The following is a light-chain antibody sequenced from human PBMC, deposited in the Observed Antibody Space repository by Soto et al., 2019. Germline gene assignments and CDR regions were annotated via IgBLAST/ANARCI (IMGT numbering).Light chain of an antibody. V-gene: IGKV3-20*01. J-gene: IGKJ1*01. CDR1: QRVSSTY. CDR3: QQYGSSPQT. CDR2: GAS. Sequence: EIVLTQSPGTLSLSPGERATLSCRASQRVSSTYLAWYQQKPGQAPRLLIYGASSRATGIPDRFTGSGSGTDFSLTISRLEPEDFAVYYCQQYGSSPQTFGQGTKV.